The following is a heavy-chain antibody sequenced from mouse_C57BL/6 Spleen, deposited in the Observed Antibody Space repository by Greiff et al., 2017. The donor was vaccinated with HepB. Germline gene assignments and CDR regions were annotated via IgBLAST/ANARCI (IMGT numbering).Heavy chain of an antibody. Sequence: QVQLQQSGAELVKPGASVKISCKASGYAFSSYWMNWVKQRPGKGLEWIGQIYPGDGDTNYNGKFKGKATLTADKSSSTAYMQLSSLTSEDSAVYFCARWGDESYFDDWGQGTTPTVSS. CDR1: GYAFSSYW. CDR3: ARWGDESYFDD. V-gene: IGHV1-80*01. J-gene: IGHJ2*01. CDR2: IYPGDGDT.